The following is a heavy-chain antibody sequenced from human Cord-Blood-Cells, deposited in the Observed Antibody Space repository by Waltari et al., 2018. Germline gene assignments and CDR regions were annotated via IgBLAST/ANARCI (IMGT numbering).Heavy chain of an antibody. J-gene: IGHJ4*02. CDR1: GGTVSSHP. CDR2: IIPIFGTA. V-gene: IGHV1-69*01. Sequence: QGQLVQSGAEVKKPGSPVKVSCKAPGGTVSSHPISRVRQARGQGLEWVGGIIPIFGTANYAQKFQGRVTITADESTSTAYMELSSLRSEDTAVYYCATPGIYCSGGSCYFDYWGQGTLVTVSS. D-gene: IGHD2-15*01. CDR3: ATPGIYCSGGSCYFDY.